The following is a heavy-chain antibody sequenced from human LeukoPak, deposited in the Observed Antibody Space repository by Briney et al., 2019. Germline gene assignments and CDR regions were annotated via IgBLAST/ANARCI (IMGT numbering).Heavy chain of an antibody. CDR1: GFTFSSYA. D-gene: IGHD1-14*01. J-gene: IGHJ4*02. CDR3: ARNFNHFDF. Sequence: PGGSLRLSCAASGFTFSSYAMHWVRQAPGKGLEWVAVISNDGRNKYYTDSVKGRFPISRDNSKNTLYLQMSSLRAEDTAVYYCARNFNHFDFWGQGTLVTVSS. CDR2: ISNDGRNK. V-gene: IGHV3-30*04.